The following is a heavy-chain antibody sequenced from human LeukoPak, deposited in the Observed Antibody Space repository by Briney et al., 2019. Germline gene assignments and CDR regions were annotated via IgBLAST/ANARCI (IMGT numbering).Heavy chain of an antibody. D-gene: IGHD3-22*01. V-gene: IGHV4-59*01. CDR3: ARDPTMIGLGDAFDI. CDR2: IYYSGST. Sequence: PSETLSLTCTVSGGSISSYYWSWIRQPAGKGLEWIGYIYYSGSTNYNPSLKGRVAISVDTSKNQFSLKLSSVTTADTAVYYCARDPTMIGLGDAFDIWGQGTMVTVSS. J-gene: IGHJ3*02. CDR1: GGSISSYY.